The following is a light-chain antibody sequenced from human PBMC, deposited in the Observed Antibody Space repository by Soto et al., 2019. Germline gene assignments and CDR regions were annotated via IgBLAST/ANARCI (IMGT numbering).Light chain of an antibody. CDR2: SNN. J-gene: IGLJ3*02. V-gene: IGLV1-44*01. CDR1: NSNIGSNT. CDR3: AAWDDGLNGSWV. Sequence: QSVLTQPPSASGTPGQRVAISCSGSNSNIGSNTVNWYQQLPGTAPKLLIYSNNQRPSGVPDRFSASKSGTSASLAISGLQSEDEADYYCAAWDDGLNGSWVFGGGTKLTVL.